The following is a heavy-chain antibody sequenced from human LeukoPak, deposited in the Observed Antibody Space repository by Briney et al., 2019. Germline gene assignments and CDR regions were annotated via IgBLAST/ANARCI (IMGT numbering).Heavy chain of an antibody. J-gene: IGHJ4*02. CDR2: IIPIFGTA. CDR3: ARVFYYGSGSRSTYYFDY. Sequence: SVKVSCKASGGTFSSYAISWVRQAPGQGLEWMGGIIPIFGTANYAQKFQGRATITADESTSTAYMELSSLRSEDTAVYYCARVFYYGSGSRSTYYFDYWGQGTLVTVSS. V-gene: IGHV1-69*01. CDR1: GGTFSSYA. D-gene: IGHD3-10*01.